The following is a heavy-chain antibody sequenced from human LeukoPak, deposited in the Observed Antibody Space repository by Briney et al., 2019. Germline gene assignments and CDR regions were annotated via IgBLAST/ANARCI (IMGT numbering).Heavy chain of an antibody. J-gene: IGHJ3*02. D-gene: IGHD3-3*01. CDR3: ARGHDENAFDI. V-gene: IGHV4-59*01. CDR1: GGSISSYY. Sequence: SETLSLTCTVSGGSISSYYWSWIRQPPGKGLEWIGYIYYSGSTNYNPSLKSRVTISVDTSKNQFSLKLSFVTAADTAVYYCARGHDENAFDIWGQGTMVTVSS. CDR2: IYYSGST.